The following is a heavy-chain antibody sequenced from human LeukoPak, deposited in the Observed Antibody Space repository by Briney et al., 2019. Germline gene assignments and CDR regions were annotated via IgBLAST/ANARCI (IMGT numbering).Heavy chain of an antibody. CDR3: ARTRGSHISMAYLDY. CDR1: GYTFSYNF. V-gene: IGHV1-2*02. J-gene: IGHJ4*02. Sequence: ASVKVSCKASGYTFSYNFMNWVRQAPGQGLEWMGWINPKNGDTNYAQKFQGRVTMTRDTSISTAYMELSSLSSDDTAVYYCARTRGSHISMAYLDYWGQGTLVTVSS. D-gene: IGHD2/OR15-2a*01. CDR2: INPKNGDT.